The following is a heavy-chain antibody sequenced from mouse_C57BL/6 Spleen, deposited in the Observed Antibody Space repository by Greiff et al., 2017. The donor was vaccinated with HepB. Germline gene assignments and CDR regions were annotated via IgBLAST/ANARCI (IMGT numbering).Heavy chain of an antibody. D-gene: IGHD2-4*01. CDR2: IYPGSGST. V-gene: IGHV1-55*01. CDR3: ARYYYDYDEEYYAMDY. Sequence: QVHVKQPGAELVKPGASVKMSCKASGYTFTSYWITWVKQRPGQGLEWIGDIYPGSGSTNYNEKFKSKATLTVDTSSSTAYMQLSSLTSEDSAVYYCARYYYDYDEEYYAMDYWGQGTSVTVSS. CDR1: GYTFTSYW. J-gene: IGHJ4*01.